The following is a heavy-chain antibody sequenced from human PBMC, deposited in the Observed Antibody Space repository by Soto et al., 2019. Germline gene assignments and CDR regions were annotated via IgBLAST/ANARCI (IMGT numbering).Heavy chain of an antibody. CDR2: ISGSGGST. V-gene: IGHV3-23*01. J-gene: IGHJ6*01. CDR3: ASTYYDFWGGYYLRAGMDV. Sequence: PGGSLRLSCAASGFTFSSYAMSWVRQAPGKGLEWVSAISGSGGSTYYADSVKGRFTISRDNSKNTLYLQMNSLRAEDTAVYYCASTYYDFWGGYYLRAGMDVWGQGTTVTVSS. CDR1: GFTFSSYA. D-gene: IGHD3-3*01.